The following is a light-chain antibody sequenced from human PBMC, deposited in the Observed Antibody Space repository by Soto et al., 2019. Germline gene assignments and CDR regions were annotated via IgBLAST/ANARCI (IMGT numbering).Light chain of an antibody. CDR1: QSVLYSSNNKNH. CDR2: WAS. CDR3: QQYYSPPVT. V-gene: IGKV4-1*01. J-gene: IGKJ3*01. Sequence: DIVMTQSPDSLAVSLGARATINCKSSQSVLYSSNNKNHLAWYQQKPGQPPKLLIYWASTRESGVPDRFSGRGSGTDFTLTINSLQAEDVAVYYCQQYYSPPVTFGPGTKVDIK.